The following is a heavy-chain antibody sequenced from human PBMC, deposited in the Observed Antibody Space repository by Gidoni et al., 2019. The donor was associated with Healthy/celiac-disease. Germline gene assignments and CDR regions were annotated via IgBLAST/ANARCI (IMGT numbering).Heavy chain of an antibody. J-gene: IGHJ4*02. CDR1: GFTFSSYS. V-gene: IGHV3-48*01. D-gene: IGHD6-19*01. CDR2: ISSSSSTI. CDR3: ARDRARYSSGWYSDY. Sequence: EVQLVESGGGLVQPGGSLRLSCAASGFTFSSYSMNWVRQAPGKGLEWVSYISSSSSTIYYADSVKGRFTISRDNAKNSLYLQMNSLRAEDTAVYYCARDRARYSSGWYSDYWGQGTLVTVSS.